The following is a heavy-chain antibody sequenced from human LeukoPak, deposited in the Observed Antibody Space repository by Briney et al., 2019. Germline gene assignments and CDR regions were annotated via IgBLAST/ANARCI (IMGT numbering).Heavy chain of an antibody. Sequence: SETLSLTCSVSGGSVSSGTYYWSWIRQPPGKGLEWIGYIYHSGDSYYNPSLKSRVSMSIDTSKNQFYLRLSSVTAADTAVYYCAPYYSPVNFAYWGQGTLVTVYS. CDR3: APYYSPVNFAY. CDR1: GGSVSSGTYY. J-gene: IGHJ4*02. CDR2: IYHSGDS. V-gene: IGHV4-61*01. D-gene: IGHD3-10*01.